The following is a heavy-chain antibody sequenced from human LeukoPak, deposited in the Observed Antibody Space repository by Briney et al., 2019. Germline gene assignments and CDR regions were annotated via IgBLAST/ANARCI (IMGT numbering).Heavy chain of an antibody. V-gene: IGHV4-4*07. Sequence: SETLSLTCTVSGGAISSYHWSGIRQPAGKGLEWIGRIYTSGSTNYNPSLKSRVTMSVDTSKNQFSLKLSSLTAADTAVYYCARVGDYALKDWGQGTLVTVSS. CDR1: GGAISSYH. CDR2: IYTSGST. J-gene: IGHJ4*02. D-gene: IGHD3-16*01. CDR3: ARVGDYALKD.